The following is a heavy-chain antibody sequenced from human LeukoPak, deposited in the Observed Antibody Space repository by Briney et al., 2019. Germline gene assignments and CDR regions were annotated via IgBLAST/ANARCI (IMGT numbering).Heavy chain of an antibody. J-gene: IGHJ5*02. Sequence: ASVKVSCKASGYNFITHDINWVRQATGLGLEWMGWMNPKSGNTGYAHKFQGRVTMTRDTSTSTAYMELSSLTLEDTAVYYCASYSGSSTRGVDPWGQGTLVTVSS. CDR1: GYNFITHD. D-gene: IGHD1-26*01. V-gene: IGHV1-8*01. CDR3: ASYSGSSTRGVDP. CDR2: MNPKSGNT.